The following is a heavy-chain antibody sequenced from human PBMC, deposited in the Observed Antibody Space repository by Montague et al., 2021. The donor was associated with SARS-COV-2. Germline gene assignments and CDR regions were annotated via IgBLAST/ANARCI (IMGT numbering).Heavy chain of an antibody. D-gene: IGHD7-27*01. J-gene: IGHJ6*02. CDR1: GFSLRTAGTC. CDR2: IDWDGDK. V-gene: IGHV2-70*11. Sequence: PALVKPTQTLTLTCTFSGFSLRTAGTCVSWIRQPPGKAPQWLARIDWDGDKYCSRTLETRVSISTDIAKTQVVLTMTNVDPMDTATYYCARLSGVAPRCYYEGMDVWGQGTAVTVSS. CDR3: ARLSGVAPRCYYEGMDV.